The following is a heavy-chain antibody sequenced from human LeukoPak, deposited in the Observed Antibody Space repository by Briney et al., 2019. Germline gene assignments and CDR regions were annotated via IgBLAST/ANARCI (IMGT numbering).Heavy chain of an antibody. CDR2: FTSGSGYI. Sequence: GGSLRLSCAASGFTFSTYTMNWVRQAAGKGLEWVSSFTSGSGYIYYADSVKGPFTVSRDNAKNSLYLQMNSLRAEDTAVYYCARDSATVVIRSNWFDPWGQGTLVTVSS. CDR1: GFTFSTYT. CDR3: ARDSATVVIRSNWFDP. J-gene: IGHJ5*02. D-gene: IGHD4-23*01. V-gene: IGHV3-21*01.